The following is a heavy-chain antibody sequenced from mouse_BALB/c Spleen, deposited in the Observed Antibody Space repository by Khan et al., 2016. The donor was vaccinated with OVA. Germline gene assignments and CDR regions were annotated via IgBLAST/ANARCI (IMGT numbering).Heavy chain of an antibody. D-gene: IGHD2-14*01. J-gene: IGHJ3*01. CDR1: GYTFASYT. CDR3: VRGGAYYRNDGWFGY. Sequence: QVQLKESGAELARPGASVKMSCKASGYTFASYTIHWIKQRPGQGLEWIGYINPSNGYTNYNQKFKDKATLTAAKSSTTAYMQLSSLTSDDSAVYNCVRGGAYYRNDGWFGYWGQGTLVTVSA. CDR2: INPSNGYT. V-gene: IGHV1-4*01.